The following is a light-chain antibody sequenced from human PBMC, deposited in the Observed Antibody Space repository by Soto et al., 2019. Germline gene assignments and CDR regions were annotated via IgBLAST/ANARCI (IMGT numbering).Light chain of an antibody. CDR3: QQYTPPSFYT. Sequence: DIQMTQSPSTLSASVGDRVTVTCRASQEIGSFLAWYQQKPGKAPKLLIYLASRLESGVPSRFSGSGSGTEFTLNISSLQPDDFATYFCQQYTPPSFYTFGPGTKLEIK. V-gene: IGKV1-5*03. CDR2: LAS. J-gene: IGKJ2*01. CDR1: QEIGSF.